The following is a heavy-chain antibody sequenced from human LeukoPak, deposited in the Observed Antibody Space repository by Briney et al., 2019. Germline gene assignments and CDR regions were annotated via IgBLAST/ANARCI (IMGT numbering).Heavy chain of an antibody. V-gene: IGHV3-48*01. CDR3: ARCLRKEVDYYYYYMDV. J-gene: IGHJ6*03. CDR1: GFTFSSYS. D-gene: IGHD5-12*01. Sequence: GGSLRLSCAASGFTFSSYSMNWVRQAPGKGLEWVSYMSSSSSTIYYADSVKGRFTISRDNAKNSLYLQMNSLRAEDTAVYYCARCLRKEVDYYYYYMDVWGKGTTVTVSS. CDR2: MSSSSSTI.